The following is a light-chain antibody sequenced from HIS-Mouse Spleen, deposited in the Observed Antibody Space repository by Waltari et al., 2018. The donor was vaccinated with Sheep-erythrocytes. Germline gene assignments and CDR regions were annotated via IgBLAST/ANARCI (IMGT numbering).Light chain of an antibody. CDR3: CSYAGSSTPWV. CDR2: EGS. J-gene: IGLJ3*02. Sequence: QSALTQPASVSGSPGQSITISCTGTSSVVWRYNLVSWYQQHPGKAPKLMIYEGSKRPSGVSNRFSGSKSGNTASLTISGLQAEDEADYYCCSYAGSSTPWVFGGGTKLTVL. CDR1: SSVVWRYNL. V-gene: IGLV2-23*01.